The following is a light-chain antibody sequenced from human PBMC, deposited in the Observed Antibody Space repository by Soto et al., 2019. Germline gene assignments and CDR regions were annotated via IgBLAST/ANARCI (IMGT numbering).Light chain of an antibody. Sequence: EIALTQSPGTLSLSPGERATLSCRASQSVSSSYLDWYQQKPGQAPRLLIYGASTRATGIPDRFSGSGSGTDFTLTISRLEPEDFATYFCQQYGDSPGTFGPGTTVDIK. CDR3: QQYGDSPGT. CDR1: QSVSSSY. J-gene: IGKJ3*01. V-gene: IGKV3-20*01. CDR2: GAS.